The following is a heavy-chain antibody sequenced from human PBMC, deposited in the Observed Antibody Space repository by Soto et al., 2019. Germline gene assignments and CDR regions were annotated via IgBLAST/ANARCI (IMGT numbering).Heavy chain of an antibody. CDR2: IYYSGST. CDR3: ARRLGRGYSGYDYKGESYYYYGMDV. J-gene: IGHJ6*02. CDR1: GGSISSYY. V-gene: IGHV4-59*12. Sequence: PSETLSLTCTVSGGSISSYYWSWIRQPPGKGLEWIGYIYYSGSTNYNPSLKSRVTISVDTSKNQFSLKLSSVTAADTAVYYCARRLGRGYSGYDYKGESYYYYGMDVWGQGTTVTVSS. D-gene: IGHD5-12*01.